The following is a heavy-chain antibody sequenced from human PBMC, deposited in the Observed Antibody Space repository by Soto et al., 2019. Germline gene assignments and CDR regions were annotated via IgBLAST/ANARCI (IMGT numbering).Heavy chain of an antibody. Sequence: QVQLVQSGAEVKKPGSSVKVSCKASGGTFSSYAISWVRQAPGQGLEWMGGIIPIFGTANYAQKFQGRVTITADESTSTAYMELSSLRSEDTVVYYCARGGRAPGDIVLVPSYYYGMDVWGQGTTVTVSS. CDR2: IIPIFGTA. D-gene: IGHD2-2*01. V-gene: IGHV1-69*12. J-gene: IGHJ6*02. CDR3: ARGGRAPGDIVLVPSYYYGMDV. CDR1: GGTFSSYA.